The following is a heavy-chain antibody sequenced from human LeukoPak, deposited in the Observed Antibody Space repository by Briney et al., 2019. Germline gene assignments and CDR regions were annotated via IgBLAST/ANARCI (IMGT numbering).Heavy chain of an antibody. Sequence: SETLSLTCAVYGGSFSGYYWSWIRQPPGKGLEWIGEINHSGGTNYNPSLKSRVTISVDTSKNQFSLKLSSVTAADTAVYYCARATAMVGIDYWGQGTLVTVSS. CDR3: ARATAMVGIDY. CDR2: INHSGGT. V-gene: IGHV4-34*01. CDR1: GGSFSGYY. D-gene: IGHD5-18*01. J-gene: IGHJ4*02.